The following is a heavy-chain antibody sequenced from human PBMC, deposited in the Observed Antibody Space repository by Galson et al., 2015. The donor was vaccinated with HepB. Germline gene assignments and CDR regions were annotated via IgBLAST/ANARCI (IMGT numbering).Heavy chain of an antibody. V-gene: IGHV3-23*01. Sequence: SLRLSCAASGFAFSSYAMSWVRQAPGKGLEWVSAITGSGDSTYSADSVKSRFTISRDNSKNTLYLQMNSLRAEDTAVYYCAKCTSSASCYTPVDCWGQGTLVTVSS. CDR2: ITGSGDST. CDR3: AKCTSSASCYTPVDC. D-gene: IGHD2-2*02. J-gene: IGHJ4*02. CDR1: GFAFSSYA.